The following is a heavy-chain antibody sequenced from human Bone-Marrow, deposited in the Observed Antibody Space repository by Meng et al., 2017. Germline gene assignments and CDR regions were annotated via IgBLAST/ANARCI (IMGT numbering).Heavy chain of an antibody. Sequence: QVQLQQGGGGLLKPSESLSLTCFVSGGSFSDYYWSWIRQPPGKGLEWIGEINHSGSTNYNPSLESRATISVDTSQNNLSLKLSSVTAADSAVYYCARGPTTMAHDFDYWGQGTLVTVSS. CDR3: ARGPTTMAHDFDY. J-gene: IGHJ4*02. CDR1: GGSFSDYY. V-gene: IGHV4-34*01. D-gene: IGHD4-11*01. CDR2: INHSGST.